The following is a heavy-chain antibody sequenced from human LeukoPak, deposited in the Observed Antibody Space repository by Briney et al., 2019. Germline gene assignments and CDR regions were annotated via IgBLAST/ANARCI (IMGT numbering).Heavy chain of an antibody. CDR1: GGSISSYY. CDR3: AREGKSDDYVWGSYRYYFDY. V-gene: IGHV4-59*01. J-gene: IGHJ4*02. CDR2: IYYSGST. Sequence: SETLSLTCTVSGGSISSYYWSWIRQPPGKGLEWIGYIYYSGSTNYNPSLKSRVTISVDTSKNQFSLKLSSVTAADTAVYYCAREGKSDDYVWGSYRYYFDYWGQGTLVTVSS. D-gene: IGHD3-16*02.